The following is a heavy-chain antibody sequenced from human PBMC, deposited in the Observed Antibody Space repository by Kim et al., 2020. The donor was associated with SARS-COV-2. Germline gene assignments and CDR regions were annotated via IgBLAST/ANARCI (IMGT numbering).Heavy chain of an antibody. CDR2: IYWDDDK. Sequence: SGPTLVNPTQTLTLTCTFSGFSLSTTGVGVGWVRQPPGKALEWLALIYWDDDKRYSPSLKSRLTITKDTSKNQVVLTMTDMDPVDTATYNCAHTNYGSWYIDPWGRGTLVTVSS. CDR3: AHTNYGSWYIDP. J-gene: IGHJ2*01. V-gene: IGHV2-5*02. D-gene: IGHD4-17*01. CDR1: GFSLSTTGVG.